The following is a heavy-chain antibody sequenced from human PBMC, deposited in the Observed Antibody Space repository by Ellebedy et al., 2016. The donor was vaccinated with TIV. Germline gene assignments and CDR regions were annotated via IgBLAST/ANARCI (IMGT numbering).Heavy chain of an antibody. CDR2: INPNSGGT. V-gene: IGHV1-2*04. D-gene: IGHD3-22*01. Sequence: AASVKVSCKASGYTFTGYYMHWVRQAPGQGLEWMGWINPNSGGTNYAQKFQGWVTMTRDTSISTAYMELSRLRSDDTAVYYCARYRDPNYYDSSGYYGAFDIWGQGTMVTVSS. J-gene: IGHJ3*02. CDR1: GYTFTGYY. CDR3: ARYRDPNYYDSSGYYGAFDI.